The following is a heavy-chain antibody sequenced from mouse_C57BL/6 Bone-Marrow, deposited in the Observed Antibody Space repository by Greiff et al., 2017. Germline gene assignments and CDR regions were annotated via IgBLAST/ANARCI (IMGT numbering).Heavy chain of an antibody. CDR3: ASGGAIFITTVVDPYYFDY. CDR2: IDPSDSYT. CDR1: GYTFTSYW. V-gene: IGHV1-69*01. D-gene: IGHD1-1*01. Sequence: QVQLQQPGAELVMPGASVKLSCKASGYTFTSYWMHWVKQRPGQGLEWIGEIDPSDSYTNYNQKFKGKSTLTVDKSSSTAYMQLSSLTSEDAAVYDGASGGAIFITTVVDPYYFDYWGQGTTLTVSS. J-gene: IGHJ2*01.